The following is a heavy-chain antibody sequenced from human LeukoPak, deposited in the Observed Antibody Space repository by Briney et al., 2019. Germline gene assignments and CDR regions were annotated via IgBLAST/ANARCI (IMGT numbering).Heavy chain of an antibody. CDR2: ISGSGGDT. V-gene: IGHV3-23*01. J-gene: IGHJ4*02. CDR3: AKTTAGYSSGRYPGWPVDY. D-gene: IGHD6-19*01. Sequence: GGSLRLSCAASGFTFRSYAIYWVRQAPGKGLEWVSGISGSGGDTYFADSVKNRFTISRDNSKNTVFLQMDRLRAEDTAVYYCAKTTAGYSSGRYPGWPVDYWGQGTLVTVSS. CDR1: GFTFRSYA.